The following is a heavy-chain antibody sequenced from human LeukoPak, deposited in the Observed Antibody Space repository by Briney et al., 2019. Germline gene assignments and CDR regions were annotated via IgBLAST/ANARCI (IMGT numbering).Heavy chain of an antibody. V-gene: IGHV3-49*04. J-gene: IGHJ4*02. D-gene: IGHD3-22*01. CDR3: SVYGSPGSN. Sequence: PGGSLRLSCTASGFTFGDCSMSWVRQAPGKGLEWVGFIRRKARGGTTEYAASVKGRFIISRDDSKSIAYLEMNSLETEDTAVYYCSVYGSPGSNWGQGTLVTVSS. CDR1: GFTFGDCS. CDR2: IRRKARGGTT.